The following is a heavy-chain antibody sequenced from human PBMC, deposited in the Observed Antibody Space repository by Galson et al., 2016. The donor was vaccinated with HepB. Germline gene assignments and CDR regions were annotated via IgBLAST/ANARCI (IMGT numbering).Heavy chain of an antibody. CDR1: GFTFSDYY. Sequence: SLRLSCAASGFTFSDYYMSWIRQAPGKGLDWISYISSISTYTNYADSVKGRFTISRDNAKNSLYLQMNSLRADDTAVYYCAREFRSVGATALDYWGQGTPVTVSS. V-gene: IGHV3-11*06. D-gene: IGHD1-26*01. CDR2: ISSISTYT. J-gene: IGHJ4*02. CDR3: AREFRSVGATALDY.